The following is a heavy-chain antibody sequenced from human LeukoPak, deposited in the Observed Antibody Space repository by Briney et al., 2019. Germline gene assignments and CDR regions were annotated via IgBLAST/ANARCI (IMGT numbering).Heavy chain of an antibody. CDR3: ARDESQLLAFDY. D-gene: IGHD6-6*01. CDR1: GGSISSSSYY. V-gene: IGHV4-39*07. J-gene: IGHJ4*02. CDR2: IYYSGST. Sequence: SETLSLTCTVSGGSISSSSYYWGWMRQPSGKGMEWIGSIYYSGSTYYNPSLKSRVTISVDTSKNQFSLKLSSVTAADTAVSYCARDESQLLAFDYWGQGTLVTVSS.